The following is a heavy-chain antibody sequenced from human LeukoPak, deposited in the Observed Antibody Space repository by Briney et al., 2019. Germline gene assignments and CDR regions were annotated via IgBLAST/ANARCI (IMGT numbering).Heavy chain of an antibody. V-gene: IGHV4-59*01. D-gene: IGHD3-3*01. Sequence: PSETLSLTCSVSGVSISSYYWTWFRQPPGKGLEWLGYIYYRGSTYYNPSLKSRVTISLDTSKNQLSLKLNSVTAADTAVYYCAGVRSLEWPAPMDVWGIGTTVTVSS. J-gene: IGHJ6*03. CDR2: IYYRGST. CDR3: AGVRSLEWPAPMDV. CDR1: GVSISSYY.